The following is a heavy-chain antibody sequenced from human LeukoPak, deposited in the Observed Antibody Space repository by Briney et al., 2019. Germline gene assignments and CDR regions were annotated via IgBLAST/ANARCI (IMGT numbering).Heavy chain of an antibody. CDR2: ISTYNGHT. CDR1: GYTFASYG. CDR3: ARQVDSTMALPDY. J-gene: IGHJ4*02. Sequence: ASVKVSCKTSGYTFASYGVTWVRQAPGQGLEWMGWISTYNGHTNHAQKLQGRVTMTTDTSTSTAYMELRSLRSDDTAVYYCARQVDSTMALPDYWGQGTLVTVSS. V-gene: IGHV1-18*01. D-gene: IGHD3-10*01.